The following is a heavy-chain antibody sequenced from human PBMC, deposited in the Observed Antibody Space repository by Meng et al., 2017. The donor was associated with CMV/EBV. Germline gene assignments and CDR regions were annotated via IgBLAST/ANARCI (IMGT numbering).Heavy chain of an antibody. J-gene: IGHJ4*02. D-gene: IGHD2-15*01. CDR3: TREKTRTSAMVVAGPEGRFFDY. Sequence: WIHWVDQGQGKELVGNSRISTDDNNKNEANYVKGRFNISRDKTKNTVLLQMNSLTPEDTALYYCTREKTRTSAMVVAGPEGRFFDYWGQGTVVTVSS. CDR1: W. V-gene: IGHV3-74*01. CDR2: ISTDDNNK.